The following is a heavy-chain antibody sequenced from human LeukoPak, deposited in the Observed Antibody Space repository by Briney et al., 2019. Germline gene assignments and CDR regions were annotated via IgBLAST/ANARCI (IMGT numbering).Heavy chain of an antibody. D-gene: IGHD4-17*01. CDR1: ALIFSSYA. CDR2: ISGSGGST. CDR3: AKDGDYGTKNFDY. Sequence: PGVSLSLSCALSALIFSSYAMRWVRHAPGRGLEWVSAISGSGGSTFYADSVKGRFTISRHNYKNTLYLQMNSLNADDTAVYYCAKDGDYGTKNFDYWGQRAQVTVSS. J-gene: IGHJ4*02. V-gene: IGHV3-23*01.